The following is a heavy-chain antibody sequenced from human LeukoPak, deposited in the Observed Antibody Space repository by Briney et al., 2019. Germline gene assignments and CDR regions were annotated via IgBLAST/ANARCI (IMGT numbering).Heavy chain of an antibody. J-gene: IGHJ4*02. CDR2: INHSGST. D-gene: IGHD4-17*01. CDR3: ARKGRTVTTPPDY. V-gene: IGHV4-34*01. CDR1: GGSFSGYY. Sequence: SETLSLTCAVYGGSFSGYYWSWARQPPGKGLEWIGEINHSGSTNYNPSLECRVTISVDTSKNQFSLKLSSVTAADTAVYYCARKGRTVTTPPDYWGQGTLVTVSS.